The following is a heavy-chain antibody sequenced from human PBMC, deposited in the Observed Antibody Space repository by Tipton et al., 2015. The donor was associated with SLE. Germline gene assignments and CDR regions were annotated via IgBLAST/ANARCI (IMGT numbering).Heavy chain of an antibody. CDR1: GGSISSYY. Sequence: TLSLTCTVSGGSISSYYWSWIRQPPGKGLEWIGYIYYSGSTNYNPSLKSRVTISVDTSKNQFSLKLSSVTAADTAVYYCARGRSYDSSGYYFYYYYYMDVWGKGTTVTASS. V-gene: IGHV4-59*01. D-gene: IGHD3-22*01. CDR2: IYYSGST. CDR3: ARGRSYDSSGYYFYYYYYMDV. J-gene: IGHJ6*03.